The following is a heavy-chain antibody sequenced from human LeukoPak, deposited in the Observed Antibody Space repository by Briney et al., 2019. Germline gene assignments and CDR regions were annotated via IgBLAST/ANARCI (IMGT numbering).Heavy chain of an antibody. CDR1: GYTFTGYY. V-gene: IGHV1-2*02. D-gene: IGHD7-27*01. J-gene: IGHJ3*02. Sequence: ASVKVSCKAAGYTFTGYYIHWVRQAPGQGLEWMGWINPNSGDTNYAQKFQGRVTLTGDTSISTAYMELSRLRSDDTAVYYCARGGAAWGTVKDVFDIWGQGTMVTVSS. CDR2: INPNSGDT. CDR3: ARGGAAWGTVKDVFDI.